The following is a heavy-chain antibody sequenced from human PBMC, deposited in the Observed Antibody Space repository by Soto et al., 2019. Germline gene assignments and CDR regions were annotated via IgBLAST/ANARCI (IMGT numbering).Heavy chain of an antibody. CDR1: GFTLSNYG. CDR3: ARNVESSGYSRWFDT. D-gene: IGHD3-22*01. V-gene: IGHV3-33*01. Sequence: QVQLVESGGGVVQPGRSLTLSCVASGFTLSNYGMHWVRQAPGKGLEWVAVIWYDGTATYSADSVKGRFSISRDNAKNELFLQLSSLRAEDTAVYYCARNVESSGYSRWFDTWGQGTLVTVSS. CDR2: IWYDGTAT. J-gene: IGHJ5*02.